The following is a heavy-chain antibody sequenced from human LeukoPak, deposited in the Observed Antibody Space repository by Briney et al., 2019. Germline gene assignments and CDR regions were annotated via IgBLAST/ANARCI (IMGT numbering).Heavy chain of an antibody. V-gene: IGHV3-53*01. Sequence: GGSLRLSCAASGFTVSGNYMSWVRQAPGKGLEWVSVIYSGGSTYYADSVKGRFTISRDNSKNTLYLQMNSLRAEDTAVYYCARDLAAAANWFDPWGQGTLVTVSS. CDR2: IYSGGST. D-gene: IGHD6-13*01. CDR3: ARDLAAAANWFDP. J-gene: IGHJ5*02. CDR1: GFTVSGNY.